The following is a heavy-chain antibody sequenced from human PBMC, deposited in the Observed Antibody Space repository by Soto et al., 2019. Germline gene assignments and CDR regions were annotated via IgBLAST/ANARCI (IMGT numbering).Heavy chain of an antibody. Sequence: QVQLVQSGAEVKKPGASVKVSCKASGYTFTSYGISWVRQAPGQGLEWLGWIIAYNGNTNYAQKLQGRVTMTTDTSTRSAYMELRSLRSDDTAGYHCGSGSREGGMDVWGRGTTVTVAS. J-gene: IGHJ6*02. CDR3: GSGSREGGMDV. D-gene: IGHD6-13*01. CDR1: GYTFTSYG. CDR2: IIAYNGNT. V-gene: IGHV1-18*01.